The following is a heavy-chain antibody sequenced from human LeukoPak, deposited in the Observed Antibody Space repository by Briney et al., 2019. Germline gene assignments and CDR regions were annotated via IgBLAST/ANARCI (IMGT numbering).Heavy chain of an antibody. V-gene: IGHV1-2*02. D-gene: IGHD2-15*01. CDR2: INPNSGGT. CDR1: GYTFTSYG. J-gene: IGHJ5*02. CDR3: ARDGEDIVVVVAATDPWFDP. Sequence: GASVKVSCKASGYTFTSYGTSWVRQAPGQGLEWMGWINPNSGGTNYAQKFQGRVTMTRDTSISTAYMELSRLRSDDTAVYYCARDGEDIVVVVAATDPWFDPCGQGTLVTVSS.